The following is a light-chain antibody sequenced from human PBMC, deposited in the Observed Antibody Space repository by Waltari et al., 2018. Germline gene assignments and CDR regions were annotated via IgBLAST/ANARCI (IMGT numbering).Light chain of an antibody. CDR1: QSVSTN. CDR2: GAS. V-gene: IGKV3-15*01. CDR3: QQYNSWPQT. J-gene: IGKJ1*01. Sequence: EVVMTQSPATLSVSPGERATLSCRASQSVSTNLAWYQPKTGQAPRLRIHGASTRATGFPARFSGGGSGTEFSLTISSLQSEDFAVYFCQQYNSWPQTFGQGTKVEI.